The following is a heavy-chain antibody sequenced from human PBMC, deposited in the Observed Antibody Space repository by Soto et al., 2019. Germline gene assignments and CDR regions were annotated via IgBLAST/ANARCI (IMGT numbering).Heavy chain of an antibody. D-gene: IGHD2-2*01. V-gene: IGHV3-11*01. Sequence: GGSLRLSCAGSGFTLSDHYIDWVRQAPGKGLEWVSYIRSTDNARYYANSVKGRFTISRDNARNSLYLQRNSLRAEDTAVYYCARGNALYDYWGQGALVTVSS. CDR2: IRSTDNAR. CDR3: ARGNALYDY. CDR1: GFTLSDHY. J-gene: IGHJ4*02.